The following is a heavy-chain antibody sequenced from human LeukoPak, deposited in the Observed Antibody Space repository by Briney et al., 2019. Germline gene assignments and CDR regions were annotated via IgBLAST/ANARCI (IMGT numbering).Heavy chain of an antibody. J-gene: IGHJ4*02. D-gene: IGHD3-10*01. CDR3: ARGDPDYYGSGSYVAGRKYYFDY. CDR1: GGTFSSYA. Sequence: SVNVSCKASGGTFSSYAISWVRQAPGQGLEWMGGIIPIFGTANYAQKFQGRVTITADESTSTAYMELSSLRSEDTAVYYCARGDPDYYGSGSYVAGRKYYFDYWGQGTLVTVSS. V-gene: IGHV1-69*13. CDR2: IIPIFGTA.